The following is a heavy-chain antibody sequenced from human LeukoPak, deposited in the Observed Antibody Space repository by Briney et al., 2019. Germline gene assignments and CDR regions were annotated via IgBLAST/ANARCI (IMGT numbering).Heavy chain of an antibody. CDR3: ARCSGGSCYY. CDR1: GYSISSGYY. D-gene: IGHD2-15*01. V-gene: IGHV4-38-2*01. CDR2: IYHSGST. J-gene: IGHJ4*02. Sequence: SETLSLTCAVSGYSISSGYYWGWIRQPPGTGLEWIGSIYHSGSTYYSPPFKSRVTILVDTSQNQFSLKLTSVTAADTAIFYCARCSGGSCYYWGQGTLVTVSS.